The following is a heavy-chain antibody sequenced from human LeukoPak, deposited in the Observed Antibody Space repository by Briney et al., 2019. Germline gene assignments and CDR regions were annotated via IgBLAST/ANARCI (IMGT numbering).Heavy chain of an antibody. Sequence: GGSLRLSCAASGFIFSSYSMNWVRQAPGKGLEWVSSISSSSSYIYYADSVKGRFTISRDNAKNSLYLQMNSLRAEDTAVYYCARDRRITFGGVIVLYYYYYYGMDVWGQGTTVTVSS. V-gene: IGHV3-21*01. J-gene: IGHJ6*02. CDR1: GFIFSSYS. CDR2: ISSSSSYI. CDR3: ARDRRITFGGVIVLYYYYYYGMDV. D-gene: IGHD3-16*02.